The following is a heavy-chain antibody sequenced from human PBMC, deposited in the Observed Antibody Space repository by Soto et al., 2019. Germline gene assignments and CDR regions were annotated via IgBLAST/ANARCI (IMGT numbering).Heavy chain of an antibody. Sequence: PAGSLRLSCAASGFTFSSYAMSWVRHAPGKGLEWVSAISGSGVSTYYADSVKGRFTISRDNSKNTLYLQMNSLRAEDTAVYYCAKSPGMYYYDSSGYYHYDYWGQGTLVTVSS. CDR2: ISGSGVST. CDR3: AKSPGMYYYDSSGYYHYDY. J-gene: IGHJ4*02. CDR1: GFTFSSYA. D-gene: IGHD3-22*01. V-gene: IGHV3-23*01.